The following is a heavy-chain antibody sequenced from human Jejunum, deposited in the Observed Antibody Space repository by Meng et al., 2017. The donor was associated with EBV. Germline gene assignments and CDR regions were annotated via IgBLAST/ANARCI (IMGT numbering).Heavy chain of an antibody. V-gene: IGHV3-74*01. Sequence: EVQVVESGGGLVQPXGFVTLCCAASGFTFSSYWMHWVRQAPGKGLVWVSEIDSTGSSINYADSVKGRFTISRDNAKKTLYLQMNSLRVEDTALYYCASLSAPDDYGGQGTLVTVSA. CDR3: ASLSAPDDY. D-gene: IGHD2-2*01. CDR1: GFTFSSYW. J-gene: IGHJ4*01. CDR2: IDSTGSSI.